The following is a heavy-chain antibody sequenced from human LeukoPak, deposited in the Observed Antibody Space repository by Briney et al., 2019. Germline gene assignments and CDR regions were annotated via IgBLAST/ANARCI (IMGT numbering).Heavy chain of an antibody. D-gene: IGHD5-12*01. CDR1: GFTVSSNY. V-gene: IGHV3-66*02. CDR3: ARGLGCYDFGLDY. J-gene: IGHJ4*02. Sequence: PGGSLRLSCAASGFTVSSNYMRWVRQAPGKGVEWVSVIYSGGSTYYTDSVKGRFTISTDNSKNTLYLQMNSLRAEDTAVYYCARGLGCYDFGLDYWGQGTLVTVSS. CDR2: IYSGGST.